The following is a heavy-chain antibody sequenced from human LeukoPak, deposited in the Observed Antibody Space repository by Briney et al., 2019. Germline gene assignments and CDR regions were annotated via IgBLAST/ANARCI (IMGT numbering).Heavy chain of an antibody. J-gene: IGHJ4*02. CDR2: ISSSSSYI. D-gene: IGHD4-17*01. CDR3: ASGDYPDY. Sequence: GGSLRLSCAASGFTFSSYSMNWVRQAPGKGLEWVSSISSSSSYIYYADSVKGRFTISRDNAKNTLYLKMNSLGAEDTAVYYCASGDYPDYWGQGTLVTVSS. V-gene: IGHV3-21*01. CDR1: GFTFSSYS.